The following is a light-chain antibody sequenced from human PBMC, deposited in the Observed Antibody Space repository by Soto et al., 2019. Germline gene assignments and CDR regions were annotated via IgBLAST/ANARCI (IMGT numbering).Light chain of an antibody. V-gene: IGLV2-23*01. CDR3: CSYAGSSRV. CDR1: SSDVGSYNL. CDR2: EGS. Sequence: QSVLTQPASVSGSPGQSITISCTGTSSDVGSYNLVSWYQQHPGKAPKLMIYEGSKRPSGVSNRFSGSKSGNTASLTISGLQAEDEDDYYCCSYAGSSRVFGTGTKLTVL. J-gene: IGLJ1*01.